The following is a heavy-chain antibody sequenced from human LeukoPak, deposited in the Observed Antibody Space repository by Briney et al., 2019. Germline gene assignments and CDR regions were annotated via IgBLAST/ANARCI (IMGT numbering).Heavy chain of an antibody. CDR1: GFTFSSYW. V-gene: IGHV3-74*01. J-gene: IGHJ6*04. CDR2: INSDGSST. D-gene: IGHD2-15*01. Sequence: PGGSLRLSCAASGFTFSSYWMHWVHHAPGKGLVWVSRINSDGSSTSYADSVKRRFTISRDNAKNTLYLQMNRLRAEDTAVYYCAREIGYCSGGSCEGYYYGMDVWGKGTTVTVSS. CDR3: AREIGYCSGGSCEGYYYGMDV.